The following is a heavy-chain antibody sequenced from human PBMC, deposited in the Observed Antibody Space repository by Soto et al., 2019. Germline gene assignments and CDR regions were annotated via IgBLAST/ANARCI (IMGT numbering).Heavy chain of an antibody. J-gene: IGHJ3*02. CDR3: ARGATYYYDSSGYPDAFDI. V-gene: IGHV3-33*01. CDR2: IWYDGSNK. Sequence: GGSLRLSCAASGFTFSSYGMHWVRQAPGKGLGWVAVIWYDGSNKYYADSVKGRFTISRDNSKNTLYLQMNSLRAEDTAVYYCARGATYYYDSSGYPDAFDIWGQGTMVTVSS. CDR1: GFTFSSYG. D-gene: IGHD3-22*01.